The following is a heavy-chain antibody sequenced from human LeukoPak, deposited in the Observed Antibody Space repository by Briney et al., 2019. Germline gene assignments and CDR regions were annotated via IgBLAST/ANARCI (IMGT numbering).Heavy chain of an antibody. D-gene: IGHD4-17*01. J-gene: IGHJ4*02. V-gene: IGHV3-33*01. CDR2: IWYDGSNK. CDR1: GFTFSSYG. CDR3: ARGAGSTVTTIDY. Sequence: PGGSLRLSCAASGFTFSSYGMHSVRQAPGKGLEWVAVIWYDGSNKYYADSVKGRFTISRDNSKNTLYLQMNSLRAEDTAVYYCARGAGSTVTTIDYWGQGTLVTVSS.